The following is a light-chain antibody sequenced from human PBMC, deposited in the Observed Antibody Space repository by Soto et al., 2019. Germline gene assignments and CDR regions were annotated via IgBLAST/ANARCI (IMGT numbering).Light chain of an antibody. CDR1: QSVLNSSNNRNY. CDR3: QQYYSSPYT. V-gene: IGKV4-1*01. Sequence: DIVMTQSPDSLAVSLGERATINCKSSQSVLNSSNNRNYLAWYQQKPGQPPKLLISWASTRESGVPDRFGGFGYWPDFTLTSSSLQAEDVAVYYCQQYYSSPYTFGQGTRREIK. CDR2: WAS. J-gene: IGKJ2*01.